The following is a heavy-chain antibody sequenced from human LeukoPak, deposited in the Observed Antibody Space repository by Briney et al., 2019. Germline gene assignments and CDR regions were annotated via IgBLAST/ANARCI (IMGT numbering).Heavy chain of an antibody. CDR3: ARDRFGVFDY. CDR2: INPDESTK. Sequence: GGSLRLSCVASGFTFSSSWMSWVRQAPGGGLEFVANINPDESTKNYVDSVKGRFTISRDNAKNSLYLQMTSLRAGDTAKYYCARDRFGVFDYWGPGTLVTVSS. D-gene: IGHD2-8*01. J-gene: IGHJ4*02. V-gene: IGHV3-7*03. CDR1: GFTFSSSW.